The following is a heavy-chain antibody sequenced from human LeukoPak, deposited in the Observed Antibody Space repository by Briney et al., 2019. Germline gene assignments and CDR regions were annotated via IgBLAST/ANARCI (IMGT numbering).Heavy chain of an antibody. J-gene: IGHJ4*02. D-gene: IGHD1-26*01. V-gene: IGHV4-61*08. CDR2: VYHISNT. CDR3: ARTQSQSGSYRYYFGY. CDR1: GASVGSAGYY. Sequence: SETLSLTCTVSGASVGSAGYYWSWIRQPPGGGLEWIGYVYHISNTNYNPSLKSRVTMSVNPSENQFSLKLNSVTAADTAMYYCARTQSQSGSYRYYFGYWGQGTLVTVSS.